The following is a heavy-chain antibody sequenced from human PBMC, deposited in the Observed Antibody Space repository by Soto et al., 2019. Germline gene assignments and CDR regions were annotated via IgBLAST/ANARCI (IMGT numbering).Heavy chain of an antibody. CDR3: ARDPTYYYDSSGYYDY. V-gene: IGHV1-18*01. CDR2: ISAYNGNT. CDR1: GYTFTSYC. Sequence: ASVKVSCKASGYTFTSYCISWVRQAPGQGLEWMGWISAYNGNTNYAQKFQGWVTMTRDTSISTAYMELSRLRADDTAVYYCARDPTYYYDSSGYYDYWGQGTLVTVSS. J-gene: IGHJ4*02. D-gene: IGHD3-22*01.